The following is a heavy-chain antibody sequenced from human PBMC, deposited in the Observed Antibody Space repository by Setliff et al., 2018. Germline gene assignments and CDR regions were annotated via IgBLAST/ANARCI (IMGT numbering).Heavy chain of an antibody. Sequence: ASVTVSCKASGYTFTTYAMSGMRQAPGQGPAWMGWINTNTGNQSYAQGFTGRFVFSLETSFDTAYLQINSLNPEDTALYYCARARRFGTIVYRGDYYMDVWGKGTTVTV. V-gene: IGHV7-4-1*02. CDR2: INTNTGNQ. D-gene: IGHD3-16*02. CDR1: GYTFTTYA. J-gene: IGHJ6*03. CDR3: ARARRFGTIVYRGDYYMDV.